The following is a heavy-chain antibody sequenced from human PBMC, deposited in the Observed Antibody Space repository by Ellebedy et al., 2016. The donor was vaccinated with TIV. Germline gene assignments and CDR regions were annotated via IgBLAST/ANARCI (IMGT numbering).Heavy chain of an antibody. J-gene: IGHJ4*02. Sequence: GGSLRLSCAASGFTFSDSYMSWIRQAPGKGLEWVSYISITGSYANYTDSVKGRFTISRDNAKNSLNLQMNSLRDEDTAVYYCARNGYEDVWGSYHHDYWGQGTLVTVSP. CDR1: GFTFSDSY. CDR3: ARNGYEDVWGSYHHDY. D-gene: IGHD3-16*02. CDR2: ISITGSYA. V-gene: IGHV3-11*06.